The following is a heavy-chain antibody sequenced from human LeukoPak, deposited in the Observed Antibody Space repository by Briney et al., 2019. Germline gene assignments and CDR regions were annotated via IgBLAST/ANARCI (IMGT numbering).Heavy chain of an antibody. D-gene: IGHD3-10*01. CDR2: INTDGSST. J-gene: IGHJ4*02. Sequence: PGGSLRLSCAASGFTFSSYWMHWVRQAPGKGLVWVSRINTDGSSTSYADSVKGRFTISRDNAKNTLYLQMNSLRAEDTAVYYCARGWFGESQPSRGYWGQGTLVTVSS. V-gene: IGHV3-74*01. CDR1: GFTFSSYW. CDR3: ARGWFGESQPSRGY.